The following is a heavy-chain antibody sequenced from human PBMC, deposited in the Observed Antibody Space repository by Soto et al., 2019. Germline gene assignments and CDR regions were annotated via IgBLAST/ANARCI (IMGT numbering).Heavy chain of an antibody. CDR1: GYTFTSYG. Sequence: RASVKVSCKASGYTFTSYGISWVRQAPGQGLEWMGWISAYNGNTNYEKKLQGRVTITTDTSTSTAYMELRSLRSDDTAVYYCARDNYYDYVWWRTPPGYWGQGTLVTVSS. V-gene: IGHV1-18*04. CDR3: ARDNYYDYVWWRTPPGY. J-gene: IGHJ4*02. CDR2: ISAYNGNT. D-gene: IGHD3-16*01.